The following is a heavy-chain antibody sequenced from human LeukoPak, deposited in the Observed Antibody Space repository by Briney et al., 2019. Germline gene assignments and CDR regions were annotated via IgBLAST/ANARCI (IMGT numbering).Heavy chain of an antibody. J-gene: IGHJ4*02. V-gene: IGHV3-21*01. Sequence: GGSLRLSCAASGFTFSSYSMNWVRQAPGKGLEWVSSISSSSSYIYYADSVKGRFTISRDNAKKSLYLQMNSLRAEDTAVYYCARWDDSSGYYPYYFDFWGQGTLVTVSS. D-gene: IGHD3-22*01. CDR3: ARWDDSSGYYPYYFDF. CDR1: GFTFSSYS. CDR2: ISSSSSYI.